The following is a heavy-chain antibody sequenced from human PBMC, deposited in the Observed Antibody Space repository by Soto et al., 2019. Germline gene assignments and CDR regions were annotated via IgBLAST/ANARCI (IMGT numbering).Heavy chain of an antibody. CDR3: TRVRRDYYDDSGDIYYFDY. Sequence: GSLRLSCAASGFPFSSYWMHWVRQAPGKGLVWVSHINSDGSSTSYADSVKGRFTISRDNAKNTVFLQMNSLRAEDTAVYYCTRVRRDYYDDSGDIYYFDYWGQGTPVTVSS. CDR2: INSDGSST. CDR1: GFPFSSYW. D-gene: IGHD3-22*01. J-gene: IGHJ4*02. V-gene: IGHV3-74*01.